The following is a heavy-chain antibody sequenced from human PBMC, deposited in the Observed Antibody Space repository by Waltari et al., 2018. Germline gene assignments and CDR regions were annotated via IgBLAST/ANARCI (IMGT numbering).Heavy chain of an antibody. CDR2: ITSGGST. CDR3: AKDPNGDYIGAFDF. CDR1: GFTFSSYA. V-gene: IGHV3-23*01. D-gene: IGHD4-17*01. Sequence: EVQMLESGGGLVQPGGSLRLSCAASGFTFSSYAMIWVRQAPGKGLEWVSAITSGGSTYSADSVKGRFTISRDKNTLYLQMNSLRAEDTAVYYCAKDPNGDYIGAFDFWGQGTVVTVSS. J-gene: IGHJ3*01.